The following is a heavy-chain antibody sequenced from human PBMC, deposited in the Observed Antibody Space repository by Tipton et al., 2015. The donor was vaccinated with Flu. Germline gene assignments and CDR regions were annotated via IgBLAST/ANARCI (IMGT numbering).Heavy chain of an antibody. CDR1: GDSIGSVYF. V-gene: IGHV4-38-2*02. D-gene: IGHD2-2*01. J-gene: IGHJ4*02. Sequence: GLVKPSETLSLTCSFSGDSIGSVYFWGWIRQPPGKGLEWIGNIGHTGNTYHNPSLKSRVRLSVDTSKNQFSLKLRSVTAADTAVYYCARDPSLGMPDYLDFWGQGTPVTTSS. CDR2: IGHTGNT. CDR3: ARDPSLGMPDYLDF.